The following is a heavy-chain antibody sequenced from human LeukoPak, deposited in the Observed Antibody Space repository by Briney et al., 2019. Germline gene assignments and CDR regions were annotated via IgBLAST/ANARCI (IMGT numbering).Heavy chain of an antibody. CDR3: ARDILRFYDILTGFLRGYFDY. V-gene: IGHV1-46*01. J-gene: IGHJ4*02. CDR2: INPSGGSR. D-gene: IGHD3-9*01. Sequence: ASVKVSCKASGYTLSNYYIHWVRQAPGQGLEWMGIINPSGGSRSYAQKFQGRLTVTRDTSTSTVYIELSSLRSEDTAVYYCARDILRFYDILTGFLRGYFDYWGQGTLVTVSS. CDR1: GYTLSNYY.